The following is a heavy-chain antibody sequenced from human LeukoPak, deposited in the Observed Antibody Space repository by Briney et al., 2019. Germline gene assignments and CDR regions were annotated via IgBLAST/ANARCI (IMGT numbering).Heavy chain of an antibody. D-gene: IGHD3-9*01. J-gene: IGHJ3*02. Sequence: PGGSLRLSCAASGFTFRSDWMSWVRQAPGKGLGWVANINQDGSKKYYVDSVKGRFTISRDNAKNSLYLQMNSLRAEDTAVYYCARDPDILTGIAFDIWGQGTMVTVSS. V-gene: IGHV3-7*05. CDR3: ARDPDILTGIAFDI. CDR1: GFTFRSDW. CDR2: INQDGSKK.